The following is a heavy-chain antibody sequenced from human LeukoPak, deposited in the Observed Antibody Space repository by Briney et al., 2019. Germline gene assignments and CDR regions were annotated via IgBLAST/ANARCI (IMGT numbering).Heavy chain of an antibody. Sequence: GGSLRLSCAASGFTFSSYAMSWVRQAPGKGLEWVSAISGSGGSTYYADSVKGRFTISRDNSKNTLYLRMNSLRAEDTAVYYCAKAAYYDILTGYNDYWGQGTLVTVSS. V-gene: IGHV3-23*01. CDR3: AKAAYYDILTGYNDY. J-gene: IGHJ4*02. D-gene: IGHD3-9*01. CDR2: ISGSGGST. CDR1: GFTFSSYA.